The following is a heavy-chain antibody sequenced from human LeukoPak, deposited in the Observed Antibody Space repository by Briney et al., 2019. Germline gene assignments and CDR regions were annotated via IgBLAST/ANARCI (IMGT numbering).Heavy chain of an antibody. CDR2: INTNTGNP. Sequence: GASVKVSCKASGYTFTSYAMNWGRQAPGQGLEWRGWINTNTGNPTYAQGFTGRFVFSLDTSVSTAYLQISSLKAEDTAVYYCARDGFDYGGNPWYFDYWGQGTLVTVSS. V-gene: IGHV7-4-1*02. D-gene: IGHD4-23*01. J-gene: IGHJ4*02. CDR1: GYTFTSYA. CDR3: ARDGFDYGGNPWYFDY.